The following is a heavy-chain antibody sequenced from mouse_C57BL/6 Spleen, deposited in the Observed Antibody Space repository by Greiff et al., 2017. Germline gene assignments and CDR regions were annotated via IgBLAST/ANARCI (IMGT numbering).Heavy chain of an antibody. CDR3: TESLNWDGGY. D-gene: IGHD4-1*02. CDR2: IRLKSDNYAT. V-gene: IGHV6-3*01. Sequence: EVHLVESGGGLVQPGGSMKLSCVASGFTFSNYWMNWVRQSPEKGLEWVAQIRLKSDNYATHYAESVKGRFTISRDDSKSSVYLQMNNLRAEDTGIYYCTESLNWDGGYWGQGTTLTVSS. J-gene: IGHJ2*01. CDR1: GFTFSNYW.